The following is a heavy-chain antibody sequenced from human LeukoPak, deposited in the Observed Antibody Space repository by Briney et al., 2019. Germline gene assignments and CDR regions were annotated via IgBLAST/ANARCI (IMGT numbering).Heavy chain of an antibody. Sequence: QAGGSLRLSCAASGFTFSSYWMSWVRQAPGKGLEWVANIKQDGSEKYYVDSVKGRFTISRDNARNSLYLQMNSLRAEDTAVYYCARQSRSSSSLHFDYWGQGTLVTVSS. CDR2: IKQDGSEK. D-gene: IGHD6-6*01. CDR1: GFTFSSYW. V-gene: IGHV3-7*01. J-gene: IGHJ4*02. CDR3: ARQSRSSSSLHFDY.